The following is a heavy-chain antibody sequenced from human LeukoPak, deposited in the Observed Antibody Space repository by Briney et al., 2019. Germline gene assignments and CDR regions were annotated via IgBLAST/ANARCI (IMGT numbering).Heavy chain of an antibody. V-gene: IGHV3-7*01. CDR1: GFTFSNYW. Sequence: GGSLRLSCAASGFTFSNYWMSWVRQAPGKGLEWVANIKQDGSEKFYVDSVKGRFTIPRDNAENSLYLQMNSLRAEDTAVYYCATGLRTFDYWGQGTLVTVSS. D-gene: IGHD3/OR15-3a*01. J-gene: IGHJ4*02. CDR3: ATGLRTFDY. CDR2: IKQDGSEK.